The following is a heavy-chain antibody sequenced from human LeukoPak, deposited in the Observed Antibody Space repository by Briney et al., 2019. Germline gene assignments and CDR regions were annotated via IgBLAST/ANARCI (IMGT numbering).Heavy chain of an antibody. CDR1: GGSVSSGSYY. D-gene: IGHD4-17*01. J-gene: IGHJ4*02. V-gene: IGHV4-61*01. CDR2: IYYSGST. Sequence: SETLSLTCTVSGGSVSSGSYYWSWIRQPPGKGLEWIGYIYYSGSTNYNPSLKSRVTISVDTSKNQFSLKLSSVTAADTAVYYCARLDYGDLSFDYWGQGTLVTVSS. CDR3: ARLDYGDLSFDY.